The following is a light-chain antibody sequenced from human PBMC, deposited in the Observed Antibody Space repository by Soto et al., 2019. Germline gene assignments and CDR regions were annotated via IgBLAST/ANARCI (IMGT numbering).Light chain of an antibody. Sequence: EIVMTQSPATLSVSPGERATLSCRASQSVSSNLSWYQQKPGQAPRLLIYGASTRATGIPARFSGRGSGTEFILTISSLQSEDFAVYYCQQYDDWPETFGQGTKVDIK. J-gene: IGKJ1*01. CDR3: QQYDDWPET. CDR2: GAS. CDR1: QSVSSN. V-gene: IGKV3-15*01.